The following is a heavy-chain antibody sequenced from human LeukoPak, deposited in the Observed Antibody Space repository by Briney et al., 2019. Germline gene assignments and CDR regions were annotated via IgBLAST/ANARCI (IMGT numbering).Heavy chain of an antibody. CDR3: ARDGQGYYYGSGSHIWFDP. CDR2: IIPIFGTA. D-gene: IGHD3-10*01. V-gene: IGHV1-69*13. J-gene: IGHJ5*02. Sequence: GASVKVSCKASGGTFSSYAISWVRQASGQGLEWMGGIIPIFGTANYAQKFQGRVTITADESTSTAYMELSSLRSEDTAVYYCARDGQGYYYGSGSHIWFDPWGQGTLVTVSS. CDR1: GGTFSSYA.